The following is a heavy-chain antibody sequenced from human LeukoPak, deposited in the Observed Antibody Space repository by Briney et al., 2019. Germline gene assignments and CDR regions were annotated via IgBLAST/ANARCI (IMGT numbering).Heavy chain of an antibody. V-gene: IGHV3-48*01. J-gene: IGHJ5*02. CDR3: ARDEGCSSTSCYSSNWFDP. D-gene: IGHD2-2*01. CDR1: GFTFSSYS. Sequence: GGSLRLSCAASGFTFSSYSMNWVRQAPGKGLEWVSYISCSSSTIYYADSVKGRFTISRDNAKNSLYLQMNSLRAEDTAVYYCARDEGCSSTSCYSSNWFDPWGQGTLVTVSS. CDR2: ISCSSSTI.